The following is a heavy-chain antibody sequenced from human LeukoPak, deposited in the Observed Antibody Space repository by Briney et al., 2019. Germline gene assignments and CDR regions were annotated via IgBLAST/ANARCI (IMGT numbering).Heavy chain of an antibody. CDR3: ASPFLGNYYGSGFDY. Sequence: PGGSLRLSCAASGFTFSSYAMHWVRQAPGKGLEWVAVISYDGSNKYYADSVKGRFTISRDNSKNTLYLQMNSLRAEDTAVYYCASPFLGNYYGSGFDYWGQGTLVTVSS. J-gene: IGHJ4*02. D-gene: IGHD3-10*01. V-gene: IGHV3-30-3*01. CDR1: GFTFSSYA. CDR2: ISYDGSNK.